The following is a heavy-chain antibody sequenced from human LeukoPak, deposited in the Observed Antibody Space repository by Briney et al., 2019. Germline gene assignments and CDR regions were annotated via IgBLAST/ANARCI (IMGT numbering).Heavy chain of an antibody. CDR1: GGSITGYY. D-gene: IGHD5-24*01. CDR2: IYSGGST. V-gene: IGHV4-4*07. Sequence: PETLSLTCTLSGGSITGYYWTWIRQPAGQPLECIGRIYSGGSTNYNPPLKSRVTMSVDTSKNQFSLKLSSVTAADTAVYYCATGRDADSARGYYDMDVWGQGTTVTVSS. J-gene: IGHJ6*02. CDR3: ATGRDADSARGYYDMDV.